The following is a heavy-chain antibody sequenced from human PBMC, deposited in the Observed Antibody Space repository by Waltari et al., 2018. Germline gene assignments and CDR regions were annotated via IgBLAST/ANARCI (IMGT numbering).Heavy chain of an antibody. J-gene: IGHJ4*02. CDR1: GGSFSGYY. CDR2: INHSGST. Sequence: QVQLQQWGAGLLKPSETLSLTCAVYGGSFSGYYWSWIRQPPGKGLEWIGEINHSGSTNYNPSLKSRVTISVDTSKNQFSLKLSSVTAADTAVYYCARVRGWGAHPRGDFDYWGQGTLVTVSS. D-gene: IGHD3-10*01. CDR3: ARVRGWGAHPRGDFDY. V-gene: IGHV4-34*01.